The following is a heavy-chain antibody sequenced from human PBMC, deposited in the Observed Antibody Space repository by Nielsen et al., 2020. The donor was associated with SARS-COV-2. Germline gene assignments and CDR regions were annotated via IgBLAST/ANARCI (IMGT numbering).Heavy chain of an antibody. J-gene: IGHJ6*02. CDR2: IYGSGSSS. V-gene: IGHV3-23*03. Sequence: GESLKISCAASGSTFSSSAMSWLRQAPGKGLEWVSLIYGSGSSSYYADSVKGRFTISRDNSKKTLYLQMNSLTAEDTAVYYCASKGDYYGMDVWGQGTTVTVSS. CDR3: ASKGDYYGMDV. CDR1: GSTFSSSA.